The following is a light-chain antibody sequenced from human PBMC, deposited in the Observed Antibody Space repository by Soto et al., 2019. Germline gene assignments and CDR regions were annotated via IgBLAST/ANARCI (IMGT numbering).Light chain of an antibody. Sequence: QSVLTQPPSASGTPGQRVTISCFGSSSNIRSHSVDWYQQLPGTAPKLLIFRNNQRPSGVPDRFSGSKSGTSASLAISGLQSEDEADYYCAARDDSLNAVIFGGGTKLTVL. CDR1: SSNIRSHS. V-gene: IGLV1-44*01. CDR3: AARDDSLNAVI. CDR2: RNN. J-gene: IGLJ2*01.